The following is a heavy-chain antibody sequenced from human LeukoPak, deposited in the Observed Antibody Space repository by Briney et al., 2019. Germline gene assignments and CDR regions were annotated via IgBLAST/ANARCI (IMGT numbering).Heavy chain of an antibody. CDR2: ISSSSSYI. V-gene: IGHV3-21*01. Sequence: GGSLRLSCAASGFTFSSYSMNWIRQAPGKGLEWVSSISSSSSYIYYADSVKGRFTISRDNAKNSLYLQMNSLRAEDTAVYYCAELGITMIGGVWGKGTTVTISS. CDR1: GFTFSSYS. J-gene: IGHJ6*04. CDR3: AELGITMIGGV. D-gene: IGHD3-10*02.